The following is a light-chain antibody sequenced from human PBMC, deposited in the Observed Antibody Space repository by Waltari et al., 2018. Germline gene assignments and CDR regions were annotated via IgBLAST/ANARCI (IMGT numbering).Light chain of an antibody. J-gene: IGKJ5*01. Sequence: DIQLTQSPSLLSASLGDRVTITCRTSQGRSNYLAWYQQQPGKAPKLLISATSTLQRGVPSRFSGSGSGTEFTLTISDLQPEDFTTYYCQQLNSYSLITFGQGTRLEIK. CDR2: ATS. CDR3: QQLNSYSLIT. CDR1: QGRSNY. V-gene: IGKV1-9*01.